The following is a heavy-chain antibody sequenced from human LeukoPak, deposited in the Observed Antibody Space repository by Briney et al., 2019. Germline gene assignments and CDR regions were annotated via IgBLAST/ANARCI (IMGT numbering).Heavy chain of an antibody. D-gene: IGHD6-13*01. J-gene: IGHJ4*02. CDR1: GFRVSNDY. V-gene: IGHV3-66*01. Sequence: GGSLRLSCAASGFRVSNDYMTWVRQAPGKGLEWVSIISSAGTTYYADSVKGRFTISRDNSKNTVYLQVNSLRDEDTAVYYCARDLEAANTYYFDYWGQGTMVTVSS. CDR3: ARDLEAANTYYFDY. CDR2: ISSAGTT.